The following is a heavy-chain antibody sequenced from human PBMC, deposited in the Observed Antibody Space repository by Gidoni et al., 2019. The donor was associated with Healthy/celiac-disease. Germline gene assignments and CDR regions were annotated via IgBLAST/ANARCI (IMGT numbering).Heavy chain of an antibody. V-gene: IGHV4-39*01. J-gene: IGHJ4*02. CDR2: IYYSGST. D-gene: IGHD2-2*01. CDR3: ARLLVAQEYFDY. Sequence: QLQLQESGPGLVKPSETLSLTCTVSGGSISSSSYYWGWIRQPPGKGLEWIGSIYYSGSTYYNPSLKSRVTISVDTSKNQFSLKLSSVTAADTAVYYCARLLVAQEYFDYWGQGTLVTVSS. CDR1: GGSISSSSYY.